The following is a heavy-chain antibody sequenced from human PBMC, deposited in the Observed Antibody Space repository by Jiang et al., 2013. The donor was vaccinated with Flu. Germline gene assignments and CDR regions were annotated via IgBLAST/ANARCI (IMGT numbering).Heavy chain of an antibody. CDR3: ARVRSSSWSYYYYGMDV. V-gene: IGHV3-30-3*01. CDR2: ISYDGSNK. J-gene: IGHJ6*02. CDR1: GFTFSSYA. D-gene: IGHD6-13*01. Sequence: VQLLESGGGVVQPGRSLRLSCAASGFTFSSYAMHWVRQAPGKGLEWVAVISYDGSNKYYADSVKGRFTISRDNSKNTLYLQMNSLRAEDTAVYYCARVRSSSWSYYYYGMDVWGQGT.